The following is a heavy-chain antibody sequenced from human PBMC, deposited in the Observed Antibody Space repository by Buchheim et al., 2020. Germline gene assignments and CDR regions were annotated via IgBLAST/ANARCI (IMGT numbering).Heavy chain of an antibody. V-gene: IGHV3-21*01. CDR1: GFTFSSYS. J-gene: IGHJ4*02. CDR2: ISSSSSYI. D-gene: IGHD2-2*01. Sequence: EVQLVESGGGLVKPGGSLRLSCAASGFTFSSYSMNWVRQAPGKGLEWVSSISSSSSYIYYADSVKGRFTISRDNAKNSLYLQMNSLRAEDTAVYYCARRRERYGSNFDFDYWGQGTL. CDR3: ARRRERYGSNFDFDY.